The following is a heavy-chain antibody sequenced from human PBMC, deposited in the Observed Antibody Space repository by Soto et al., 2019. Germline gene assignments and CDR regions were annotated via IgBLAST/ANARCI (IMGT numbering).Heavy chain of an antibody. D-gene: IGHD6-19*01. CDR2: ILPILVRP. CDR1: GSSFSGHT. Sequence: SVKVSCKTSGSSFSGHTFNWVRQAPGQSLEWMGGILPILVRPNYAPKFQGRLTITADKSTTTVYMELSSLKSDDTAVYYCARAKRVDAVAGPFDYWG. V-gene: IGHV1-69*06. J-gene: IGHJ4*01. CDR3: ARAKRVDAVAGPFDY.